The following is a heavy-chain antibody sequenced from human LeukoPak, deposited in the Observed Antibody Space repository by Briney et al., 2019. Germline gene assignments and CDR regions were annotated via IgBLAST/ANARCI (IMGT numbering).Heavy chain of an antibody. Sequence: PGGSLRLSCAASGFTFSSYEMNWVRQAPGKGLEWVSYISSSGSTTYYADSVKGRFTISRDNSKNTLYLQMNSLRAEDTAVYYCATCKWLVRGIPHFDYWGQGTLVTVSS. J-gene: IGHJ4*02. CDR2: ISSSGSTT. CDR1: GFTFSSYE. D-gene: IGHD6-19*01. V-gene: IGHV3-48*03. CDR3: ATCKWLVRGIPHFDY.